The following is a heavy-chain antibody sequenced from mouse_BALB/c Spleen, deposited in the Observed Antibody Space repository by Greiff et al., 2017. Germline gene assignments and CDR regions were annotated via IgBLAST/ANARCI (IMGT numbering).Heavy chain of an antibody. CDR2: IDPENGDT. CDR3: AEARRNYFDY. V-gene: IGHV14-4*02. Sequence: EVQLQQSGAELVRSGASVKLSCTASGFNIKDYYMHWVKQRPEQGLEWIGWIDPENGDTEYAPKFQGKATITADTSSNTAYLQLSSLTSEDTAVYYCAEARRNYFDYWGQGTTLTVSS. D-gene: IGHD1-2*01. CDR1: GFNIKDYY. J-gene: IGHJ2*01.